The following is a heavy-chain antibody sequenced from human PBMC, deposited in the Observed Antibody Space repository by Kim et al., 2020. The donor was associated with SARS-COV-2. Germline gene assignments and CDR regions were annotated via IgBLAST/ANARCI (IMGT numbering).Heavy chain of an antibody. CDR3: ARGTREWLTFYYYYYMDV. J-gene: IGHJ6*03. Sequence: SFSGYYWSWNRQAPGRGLEWIGEINHSGSTNYNPSLKSRVTISVDTSKNQFSVKLSSVTAADTAVYYCARGTREWLTFYYYYYMDVWGKGTKVTV. CDR1: SFSGYY. D-gene: IGHD3-3*01. V-gene: IGHV4-34*01. CDR2: INHSGST.